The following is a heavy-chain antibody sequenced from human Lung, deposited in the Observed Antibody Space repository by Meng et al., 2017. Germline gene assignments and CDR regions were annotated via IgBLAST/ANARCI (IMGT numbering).Heavy chain of an antibody. CDR3: ARGPATMAHDFDY. V-gene: IGHV4-34*01. CDR2: INHSGST. D-gene: IGHD5-24*01. J-gene: IGHJ4*02. CDR1: GGSFSDYY. Sequence: QGQPQQWGAGLLKPSETLSLTCVVSGGSFSDYYWSWIRQSPGKGLEWIGEINHSGSTNYNPSLESRATISVDTSQNNLSLKLSSVTAADSAVYYCARGPATMAHDFDYWGQGTLVTVSS.